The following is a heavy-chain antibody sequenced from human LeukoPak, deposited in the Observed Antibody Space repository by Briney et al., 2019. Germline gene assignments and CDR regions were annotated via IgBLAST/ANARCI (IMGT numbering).Heavy chain of an antibody. CDR3: AELGIMIGGV. J-gene: IGHJ6*04. CDR1: GFTFSSYE. D-gene: IGHD3-16*01. V-gene: IGHV3-48*03. Sequence: PGGSLRLSCAASGFTFSSYEMNWVRQAPGKGLEWVSYISSSGSTIYYADSVKGRFTISRDNAKNSLYLQMNSLRAEDTAVYYCAELGIMIGGVWSKGTTVTISS. CDR2: ISSSGSTI.